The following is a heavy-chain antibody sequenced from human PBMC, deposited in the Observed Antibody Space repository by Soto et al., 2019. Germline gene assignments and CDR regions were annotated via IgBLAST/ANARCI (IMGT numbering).Heavy chain of an antibody. CDR2: IYYSGST. CDR3: ARGNPEIFGVVTLDY. J-gene: IGHJ4*02. Sequence: TLSLTCTVSGGSISSGGYYWSWIRQHPGKGLEWIGYIYYSGSTYYNPSLKSRVTISVDTSKNQFSLKLSSVTAADTAVYYCARGNPEIFGVVTLDYWGQGTLVTVSS. CDR1: GGSISSGGYY. D-gene: IGHD3-3*01. V-gene: IGHV4-31*03.